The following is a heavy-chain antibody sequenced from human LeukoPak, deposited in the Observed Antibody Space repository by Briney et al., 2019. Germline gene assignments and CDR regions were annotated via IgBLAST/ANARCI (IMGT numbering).Heavy chain of an antibody. CDR3: AKDLGEMAGWFSYCFEY. D-gene: IGHD5-24*01. J-gene: IGHJ4*02. Sequence: PGGSLRLSCAASGFTFISYARSWVRQAPGKGLEGVAVISDSGGTTYYADSVKGRFTISRDNSKNTLYLQMNNLRAEDTAVYYCAKDLGEMAGWFSYCFEYWGQGTLVTVSS. CDR2: ISDSGGTT. CDR1: GFTFISYA. V-gene: IGHV3-23*01.